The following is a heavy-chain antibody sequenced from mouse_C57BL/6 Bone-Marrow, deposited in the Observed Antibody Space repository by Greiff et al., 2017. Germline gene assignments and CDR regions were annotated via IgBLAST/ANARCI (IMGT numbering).Heavy chain of an antibody. Sequence: QVQLQQSGPELVKPGASVKLSCKASGYTFTSYDINWVKQRPGQGLEWIGWIYPRDGSTKYNEKFKGKATLTVDTSSSTAYMELHSLTSEDSAVYFCARPYYYGGNYLDYWGQGTTLTVSS. D-gene: IGHD1-1*01. CDR2: IYPRDGST. CDR1: GYTFTSYD. J-gene: IGHJ2*01. CDR3: ARPYYYGGNYLDY. V-gene: IGHV1-85*01.